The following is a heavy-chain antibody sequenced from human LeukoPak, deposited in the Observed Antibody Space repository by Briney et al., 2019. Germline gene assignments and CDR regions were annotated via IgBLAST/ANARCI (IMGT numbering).Heavy chain of an antibody. D-gene: IGHD6-19*01. CDR3: TREYSSGWPFDF. CDR2: IRSKADTYAT. Sequence: TGGSLRLSCAASGFTFSDSAIHWVRQATGKGLEWAGRIRSKADTYATTYGASLKGRFTISRDDSRNRAYLQMSSLRTEDTAVYYCTREYSSGWPFDFWGQGTLVTVSS. J-gene: IGHJ4*02. CDR1: GFTFSDSA. V-gene: IGHV3-73*01.